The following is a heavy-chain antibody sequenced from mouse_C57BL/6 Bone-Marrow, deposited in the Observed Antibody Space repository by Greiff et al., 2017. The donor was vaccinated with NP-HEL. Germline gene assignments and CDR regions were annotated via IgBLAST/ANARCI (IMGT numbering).Heavy chain of an antibody. CDR3: ARKGRFPDPWAMDY. D-gene: IGHD3-3*01. CDR2: ISSGSSTI. J-gene: IGHJ4*01. V-gene: IGHV5-17*01. Sequence: EVQGVESGGGLVKPGGSLKLSCAASGFTFSDYGMHWVRQAPEKGLEWVAYISSGSSTIYYADTVKGRFTISRDTAKNTLFLQMTSLRSEDTAMYYCARKGRFPDPWAMDYWGQGTSVTVSS. CDR1: GFTFSDYG.